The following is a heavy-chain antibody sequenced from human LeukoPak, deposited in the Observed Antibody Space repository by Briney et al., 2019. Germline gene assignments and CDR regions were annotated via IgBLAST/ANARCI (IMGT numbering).Heavy chain of an antibody. CDR3: ARALDYYDSSGYYGY. CDR1: GYTFTGYY. V-gene: IGHV1-2*02. D-gene: IGHD3-22*01. Sequence: GASVKVSCKASGYTFTGYYMHWVRQAPGQGLEWMGWINPNSGGTNYAQKFQGRVTMTRDTSISTAYMELSRLRSDDTAVYYCARALDYYDSSGYYGYWGQGTLVTVSS. J-gene: IGHJ4*02. CDR2: INPNSGGT.